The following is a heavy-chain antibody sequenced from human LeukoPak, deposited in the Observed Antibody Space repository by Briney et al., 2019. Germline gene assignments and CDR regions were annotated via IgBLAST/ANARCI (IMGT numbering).Heavy chain of an antibody. V-gene: IGHV3-7*01. CDR1: GFTFSTNF. Sequence: GGSLRLSCAASGFTFSTNFMNWVRQAPGKGLEWVAKINQDGSDKYYADSVKGRFSISRDNTRNSVFLQMNSLRVGDTAIYYCVRGNSAAAWGQGTLVTVSS. CDR3: VRGNSAAA. CDR2: INQDGSDK. D-gene: IGHD6-25*01. J-gene: IGHJ5*02.